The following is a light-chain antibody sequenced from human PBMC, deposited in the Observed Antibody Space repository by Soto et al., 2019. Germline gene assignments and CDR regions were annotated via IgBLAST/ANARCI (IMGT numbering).Light chain of an antibody. CDR1: SSDVATYNY. CDR2: EVR. J-gene: IGLJ2*01. CDR3: SSYTISSTQV. Sequence: QSALTQPASLSGSPGQSITISCTGSSSDVATYNYVSWYQQHPGKAPKLIIYEVRNRPSGVSDRFSGSKSDNTASLTISGLQADDEAEYHCSSYTISSTQVFGGGTKVTVL. V-gene: IGLV2-14*01.